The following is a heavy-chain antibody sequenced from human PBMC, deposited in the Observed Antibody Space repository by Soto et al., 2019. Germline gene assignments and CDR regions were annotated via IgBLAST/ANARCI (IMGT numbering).Heavy chain of an antibody. J-gene: IGHJ6*02. V-gene: IGHV3-33*01. Sequence: QVQLVESGGGVVQPGRSLRLSCAASGFTFSNYGMHWVRQAPGKGLEWVAVILNDGSNRYHADSVKDRFTISRDNSKNTLYVQMNSLRAEDTAVYYCARDDEYSGNGMAGLGQGTRVTVS. CDR3: ARDDEYSGNGMAG. CDR2: ILNDGSNR. D-gene: IGHD3-10*01. CDR1: GFTFSNYG.